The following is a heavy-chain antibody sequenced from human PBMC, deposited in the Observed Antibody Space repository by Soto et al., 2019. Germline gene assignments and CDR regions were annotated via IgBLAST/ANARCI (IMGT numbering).Heavy chain of an antibody. CDR3: AKDNGNAAARPHYFDY. CDR1: GFTFSSYG. D-gene: IGHD6-6*01. CDR2: ISYDGSNK. J-gene: IGHJ4*02. V-gene: IGHV3-30*18. Sequence: QVQLVESGGGVVQPGRSLRLSCAASGFTFSSYGMHWVRQAPGKGLEWVAVISYDGSNKYYADSVKGRFTISRDNSENTLYLQMNSLRAEDTAVYYCAKDNGNAAARPHYFDYWGQGTLVTVSS.